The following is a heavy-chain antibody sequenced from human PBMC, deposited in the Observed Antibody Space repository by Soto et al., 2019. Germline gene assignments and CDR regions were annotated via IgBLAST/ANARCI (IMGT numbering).Heavy chain of an antibody. CDR2: IIPIFGTA. CDR1: GGTFSSYA. CDR3: AREGPRPYYYYGMDV. J-gene: IGHJ6*02. V-gene: IGHV1-69*13. Sequence: ASVKVSCKASGGTFSSYAISWVRQAPGQGLEWMGGIIPIFGTANYAQKFQGRVTITADESTSTAYMELSSLRSDDTAVYYCAREGPRPYYYYGMDVWGQGTTVTVSS.